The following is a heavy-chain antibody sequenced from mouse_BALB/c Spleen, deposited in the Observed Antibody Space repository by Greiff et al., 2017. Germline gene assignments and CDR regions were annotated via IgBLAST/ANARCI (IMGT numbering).Heavy chain of an antibody. D-gene: IGHD1-2*01. V-gene: IGHV1-63*02. CDR2: IYPGGGDT. J-gene: IGHJ4*01. CDR1: GYTFTNYW. CDR3: TRGEDGYYAMDY. Sequence: QVQLQQSGAELVRPGTSVKISCKASGYTFTNYWLGWVKQRPGHGLEWIGDIYPGGGDTNYNEKFKGKATLTADTSSSTAYMQLSSLTSEDSAVYFCTRGEDGYYAMDYWGQGTSVTVSS.